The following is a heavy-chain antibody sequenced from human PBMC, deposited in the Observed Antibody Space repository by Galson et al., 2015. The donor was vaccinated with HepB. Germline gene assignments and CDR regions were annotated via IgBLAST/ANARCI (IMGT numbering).Heavy chain of an antibody. D-gene: IGHD3-10*01. Sequence: SLRLSCAASGFTFSSYWMNWVRQAPGKGLEWVAHINPDGSSKYYVDSVKGRFTISRDNAKDSVYLQLDSLRAEDTAVYYCARRISLVRGIITKPDYYYGMDVWGQGTTATVAS. CDR2: INPDGSSK. CDR3: ARRISLVRGIITKPDYYYGMDV. J-gene: IGHJ6*02. CDR1: GFTFSSYW. V-gene: IGHV3-7*03.